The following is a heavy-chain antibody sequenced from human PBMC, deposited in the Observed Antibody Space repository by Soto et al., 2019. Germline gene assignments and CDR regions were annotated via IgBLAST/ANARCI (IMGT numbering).Heavy chain of an antibody. J-gene: IGHJ4*02. CDR3: ARGNYASGTSY. Sequence: GGSLRLSCAASGFTFSSYNMNWVRQAPGKGLEWLSFITGSGTTTYYADSVKGRFTISRDNAKNSLYLQMNSLRAEDTAVYYCARGNYASGTSYWGQGTLVTVSS. D-gene: IGHD3-10*01. CDR1: GFTFSSYN. V-gene: IGHV3-48*01. CDR2: ITGSGTTT.